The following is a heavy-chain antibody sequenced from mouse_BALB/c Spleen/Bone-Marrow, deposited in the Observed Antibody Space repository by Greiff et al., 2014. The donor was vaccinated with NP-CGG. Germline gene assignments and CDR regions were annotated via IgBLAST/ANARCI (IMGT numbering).Heavy chain of an antibody. J-gene: IGHJ2*01. CDR2: IYPSDTYT. V-gene: IGHV1-69*02. CDR1: GYTFTSYW. D-gene: IGHD1-1*01. CDR3: TRKNDYYGISFFDY. Sequence: QVQLQQSGAELVRPGASVKLSCKASGYTFTSYWINWVKQRPGQGLEWIGNIYPSDTYTNYNQEFKDKATLTVDKSSSTAYMQLSCPPSEDSAVYYCTRKNDYYGISFFDYWGQGTTLTVSS.